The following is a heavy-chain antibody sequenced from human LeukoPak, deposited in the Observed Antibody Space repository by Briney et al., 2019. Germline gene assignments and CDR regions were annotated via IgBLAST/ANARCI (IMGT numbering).Heavy chain of an antibody. V-gene: IGHV4-30-4*08. D-gene: IGHD2-2*01. CDR2: IFYSGSN. CDR1: GGSVSSGDYY. CDR3: ARVREYCSSTSCDGGWFDP. J-gene: IGHJ5*02. Sequence: PSQTLSLTCTVSGGSVSSGDYYWSWIRQPPGKGLEWFVSIFYSGSNYYNPSLKSRVTISVDTSNNQFYLKLSSVTATDTAVYYCARVREYCSSTSCDGGWFDPWGQGTLVTVSS.